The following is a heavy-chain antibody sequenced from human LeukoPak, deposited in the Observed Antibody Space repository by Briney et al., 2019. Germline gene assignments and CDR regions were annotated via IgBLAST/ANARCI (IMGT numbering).Heavy chain of an antibody. J-gene: IGHJ6*03. CDR3: ARGARIAARRYYYYYYMDV. CDR1: GYTFTGYY. V-gene: IGHV1-2*02. D-gene: IGHD6-6*01. CDR2: INPNSGGT. Sequence: ASVKVSCKASGYTFTGYYMHWVRQAPGQGLEWMGWINPNSGGTNYAQKFQGRVTMTRDTSISTAYMELSRLRSDDTAVYYCARGARIAARRYYYYYYMDVWGKGTTVTVSS.